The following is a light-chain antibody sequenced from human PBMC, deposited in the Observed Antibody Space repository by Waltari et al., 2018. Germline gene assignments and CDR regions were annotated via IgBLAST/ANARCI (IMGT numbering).Light chain of an antibody. CDR2: EVS. CDR3: CSYAGANLVI. Sequence: QSALTQPASVSGSPGQAITIPCTGTLMEKARYSLVSWYQQHPGKAPKLIIYEVSARPSGVSDRFSGSKSGNTASLTISGLQTEDEADFYCCSYAGANLVIFGGGTKVTVL. J-gene: IGLJ2*01. V-gene: IGLV2-23*02. CDR1: LMEKARYSL.